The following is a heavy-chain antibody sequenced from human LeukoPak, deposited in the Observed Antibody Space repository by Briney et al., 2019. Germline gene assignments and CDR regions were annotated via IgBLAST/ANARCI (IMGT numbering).Heavy chain of an antibody. CDR1: KFTFSTYA. D-gene: IGHD3-10*01. CDR2: IRGGGGVT. J-gene: IGHJ3*02. Sequence: PGGSLRLSCAASKFTFSTYAMSWVRQAPGKGLEWVAGIRGGGGVTYYADSVKGRFTISRDNSKNTLYLQMNSLRAEDTAVYYCAKAGLTYYYGSGSYPDDAFDIWGQGTMVTVSS. CDR3: AKAGLTYYYGSGSYPDDAFDI. V-gene: IGHV3-23*01.